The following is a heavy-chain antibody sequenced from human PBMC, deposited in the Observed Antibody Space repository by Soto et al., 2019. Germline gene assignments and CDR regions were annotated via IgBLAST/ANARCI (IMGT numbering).Heavy chain of an antibody. D-gene: IGHD2-15*01. CDR3: ARVGLPNNYYYGMDV. CDR2: IYYSGST. V-gene: IGHV4-31*03. CDR1: GGSISSGGYY. J-gene: IGHJ6*02. Sequence: SETLSLTCTVSGGSISSGGYYWSWIRQHPGKGLEWIGYIYYSGSTYYNPSLKSRVTISVDTSKNQFSLKLSSVTAADTAVYYCARVGLPNNYYYGMDVWGQGTTVTVS.